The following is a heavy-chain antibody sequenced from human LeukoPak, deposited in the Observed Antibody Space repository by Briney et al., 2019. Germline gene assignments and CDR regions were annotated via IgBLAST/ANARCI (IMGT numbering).Heavy chain of an antibody. J-gene: IGHJ3*02. CDR1: GFTFSSYG. CDR2: MGHDGSTK. V-gene: IGHV3-30*02. CDR3: ARDRVTGYCSGGSCYSRPNDAFDI. D-gene: IGHD2-15*01. Sequence: GGSLRLSCAASGFTFSSYGMYWVRQAPGKGLEWVAFMGHDGSTKYYADSVKGRFTISRDNSKNTLYLQMNSLRPEDTAVYYCARDRVTGYCSGGSCYSRPNDAFDIWGQGTMVTVSS.